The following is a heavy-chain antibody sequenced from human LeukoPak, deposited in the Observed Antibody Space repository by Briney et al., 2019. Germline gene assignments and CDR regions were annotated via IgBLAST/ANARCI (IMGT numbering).Heavy chain of an antibody. CDR3: AHLLDYGDNRLDF. D-gene: IGHD4-17*01. CDR1: GYTSTTYG. V-gene: IGHV1-3*01. J-gene: IGHJ4*02. CDR2: INAADNT. Sequence: GASVKVSCKASGYTSTTYGIHWVRLAPGQRLERMGWINAADNTKYSQKFQGRVTFTRDTSASTAYMELSSLRSDDTAIYYCAHLLDYGDNRLDFWGQGTLVTVSS.